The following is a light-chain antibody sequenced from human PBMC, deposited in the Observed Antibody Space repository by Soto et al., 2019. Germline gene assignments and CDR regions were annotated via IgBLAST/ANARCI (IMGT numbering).Light chain of an antibody. V-gene: IGKV3-20*01. CDR2: GAS. Sequence: EIVLTQSPGTLSLSQGERATLSCRASQSVSSCYLAWYQQKPGQAPRLLIYGASSRATGIPDRFSGSGSGTDFTLTISRLEPEAFAVYYCQQYGSSPRTFGQGTKLEIK. CDR1: QSVSSCY. J-gene: IGKJ2*02. CDR3: QQYGSSPRT.